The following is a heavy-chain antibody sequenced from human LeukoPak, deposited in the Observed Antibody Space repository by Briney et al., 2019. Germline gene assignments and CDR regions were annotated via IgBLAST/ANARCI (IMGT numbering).Heavy chain of an antibody. CDR3: ARGYGRGADP. CDR2: INHSGST. D-gene: IGHD3-10*01. V-gene: IGHV4-34*01. J-gene: IGHJ5*02. Sequence: SETLSLTCAVYGGSFSGYYWSWIRQPPGKWLEWIGEINHSGSTNYNPSLKSRVTISVDTSKNQFSLKLSSVTAADTAVYYCARGYGRGADPWGQGTLVTVSS. CDR1: GGSFSGYY.